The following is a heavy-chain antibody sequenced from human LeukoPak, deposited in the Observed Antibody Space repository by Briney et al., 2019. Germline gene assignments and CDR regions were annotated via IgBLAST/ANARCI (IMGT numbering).Heavy chain of an antibody. CDR3: ARSQHYDILTPADY. CDR1: GFTFSSYS. CDR2: ISSSSSYI. Sequence: RGSLRLSCAASGFTFSSYSMNWVRQAPGKGLEWVSSISSSSSYIYYADSVKGRFTISRDNAKNSLYLQMNSLRAEDTAVYYCARSQHYDILTPADYWGQGTLVTVSS. V-gene: IGHV3-21*01. D-gene: IGHD3-9*01. J-gene: IGHJ4*02.